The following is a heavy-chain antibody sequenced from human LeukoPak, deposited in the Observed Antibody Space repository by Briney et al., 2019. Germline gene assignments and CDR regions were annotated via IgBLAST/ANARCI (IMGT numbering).Heavy chain of an antibody. Sequence: PSETLSLTCTVSGGSISSSTYYWGWIRQPPGKGLEWIGSIYYSGSTYYSPSLKSRVTISVDTSKNQFSLKLSSVTAADTAVYYCARGWGSGSYYTVPNAFDIWGQGTMVTVSS. V-gene: IGHV4-39*07. J-gene: IGHJ3*02. D-gene: IGHD3-10*01. CDR2: IYYSGST. CDR1: GGSISSSTYY. CDR3: ARGWGSGSYYTVPNAFDI.